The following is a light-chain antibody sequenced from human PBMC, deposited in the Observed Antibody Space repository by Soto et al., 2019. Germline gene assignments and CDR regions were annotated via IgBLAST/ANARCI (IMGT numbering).Light chain of an antibody. J-gene: IGLJ3*02. V-gene: IGLV1-51*02. CDR3: GTWDSSLSAGV. Sequence: QSVLTQPPSVSAAPGQTVTISCSGSSSNIGNNYVSWYQQLPGTAPKLLIYENNKRPSGIPDRFSGSKSGTSATLGITGLQNGDEADYYCGTWDSSLSAGVFGGGTKLTVL. CDR1: SSNIGNNY. CDR2: ENN.